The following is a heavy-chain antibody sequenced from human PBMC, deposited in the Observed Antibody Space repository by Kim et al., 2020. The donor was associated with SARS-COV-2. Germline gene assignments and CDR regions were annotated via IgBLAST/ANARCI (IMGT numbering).Heavy chain of an antibody. CDR3: ARDRSSVAGYYFDY. J-gene: IGHJ4*02. Sequence: ADSVKGQFTISRDNAKNSLYLQMNSLRAEDTAVYYCARDRSSVAGYYFDYWGQGTLVTVSS. D-gene: IGHD6-19*01. V-gene: IGHV3-21*01.